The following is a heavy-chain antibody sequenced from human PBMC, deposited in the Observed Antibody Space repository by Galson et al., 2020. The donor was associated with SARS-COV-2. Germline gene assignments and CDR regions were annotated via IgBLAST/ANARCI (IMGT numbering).Heavy chain of an antibody. D-gene: IGHD6-13*01. J-gene: IGHJ4*02. CDR1: GFTFSSFA. CDR2: ISGSGVNS. V-gene: IGHV3-23*01. CDR3: AKGGFEGSSWFNF. Sequence: GESLKISCAASGFTFSSFAMSWVRQAPGKGLEWLSGISGSGVNSYYADSVKGRFAISRDNSKNTLYLQMNSLRAEDTALYYCAKGGFEGSSWFNFWGQGTLVTVSS.